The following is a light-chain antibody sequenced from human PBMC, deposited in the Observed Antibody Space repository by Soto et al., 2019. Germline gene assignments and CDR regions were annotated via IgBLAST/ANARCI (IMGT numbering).Light chain of an antibody. CDR1: QSVDNY. J-gene: IGKJ4*01. Sequence: EIVLTQSPATLSLSPGERATLSCRASQSVDNYLAWYQQKPGQAPRLLIYGASNRATGIPPRFSGSGSGTDFTLTISTLEPEDFAVYYCQQRSYWPPLTFGGGTKVDIK. CDR2: GAS. CDR3: QQRSYWPPLT. V-gene: IGKV3-11*01.